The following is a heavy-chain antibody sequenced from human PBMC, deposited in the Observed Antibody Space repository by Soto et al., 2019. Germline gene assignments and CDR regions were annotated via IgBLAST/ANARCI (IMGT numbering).Heavy chain of an antibody. CDR2: LSGTGSNT. Sequence: GSLRLSCAASGFAFSNHAMSWVRQAPGKGLEWVSGLSGTGSNTFYADSVRGRFTISRDNSNNTVYLQMSSLRVDDTAVYYCARDEKYYGSGTYYRGPFDSWGQGTLVTVSS. CDR3: ARDEKYYGSGTYYRGPFDS. J-gene: IGHJ4*02. CDR1: GFAFSNHA. D-gene: IGHD3-10*01. V-gene: IGHV3-23*01.